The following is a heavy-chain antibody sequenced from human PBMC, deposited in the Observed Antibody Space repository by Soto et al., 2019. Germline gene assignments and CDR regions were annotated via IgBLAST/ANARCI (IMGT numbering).Heavy chain of an antibody. Sequence: QTLTLTCTFSGFSLSTSGMCVSWICQPPGKALEWLARIDWDDDKYYSTSLKTRLTISKDTSKNQVVLTMTNMDPVDTATYYCATIFGVVREPDAFDIWGQGTMVTVSS. CDR2: IDWDDDK. CDR3: ATIFGVVREPDAFDI. V-gene: IGHV2-70*11. CDR1: GFSLSTSGMC. J-gene: IGHJ3*02. D-gene: IGHD3-3*01.